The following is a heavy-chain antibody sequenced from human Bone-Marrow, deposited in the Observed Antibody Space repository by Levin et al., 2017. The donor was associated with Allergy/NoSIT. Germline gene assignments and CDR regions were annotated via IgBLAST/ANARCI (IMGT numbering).Heavy chain of an antibody. CDR2: IKSKTDGGTT. CDR1: GFTFRNAW. J-gene: IGHJ6*02. CDR3: TTERGTYCSSTSCYAGGYYGMDV. Sequence: LSLTCAASGFTFRNAWMSWVRQAPGKGLEWVGRIKSKTDGGTTDYAAPVKGRFTISRDDSKNTLYLQMNSLKTEDTAVYYCTTERGTYCSSTSCYAGGYYGMDVWGQGTTVTVSS. V-gene: IGHV3-15*01. D-gene: IGHD2-2*01.